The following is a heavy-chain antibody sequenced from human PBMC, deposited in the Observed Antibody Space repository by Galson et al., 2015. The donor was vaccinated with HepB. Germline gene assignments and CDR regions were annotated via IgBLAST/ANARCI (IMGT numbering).Heavy chain of an antibody. V-gene: IGHV1-69*04. CDR2: IIPILGIA. Sequence: SVKVSCKASGGTFSSYAISWVRQAPGQGLEWMGRIIPILGIANYAQKFQGRVTITADKSTSTAYMELSSLRSEDTAVYYCARDPVIGSSSGDYWGQGTLVTVSS. CDR3: ARDPVIGSSSGDY. CDR1: GGTFSSYA. J-gene: IGHJ4*02. D-gene: IGHD6-6*01.